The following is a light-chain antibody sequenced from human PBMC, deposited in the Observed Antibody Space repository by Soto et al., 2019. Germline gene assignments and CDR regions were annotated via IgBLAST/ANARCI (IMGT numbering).Light chain of an antibody. CDR3: QQCYMGWT. CDR1: QSIGRF. J-gene: IGKJ1*01. V-gene: IGKV1-5*01. CDR2: DAS. Sequence: DIQMTQSPSTLSASVGDRVTITCRASQSIGRFLAWYQHQPGKAPKLLIYDASTLESGVPSRFSGTGAGTEFTFSIPSLQPEDFGTYYCQQCYMGWTFGQGTKVDFK.